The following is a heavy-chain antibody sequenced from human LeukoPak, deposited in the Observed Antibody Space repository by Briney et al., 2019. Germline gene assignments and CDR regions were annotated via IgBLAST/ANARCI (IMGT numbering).Heavy chain of an antibody. D-gene: IGHD2-2*01. CDR2: ISYDGSNK. CDR3: AREVPLYCSSTSCFMEGSFDY. V-gene: IGHV3-30-3*01. CDR1: GFTFSSYV. J-gene: IGHJ4*02. Sequence: GGSLRLSCAASGFTFSSYVMHWVRQAPGKGLEWVAVISYDGSNKYYADSVRGRFTISRDNSKNTLYLQMNSLRAEDTAVYYCAREVPLYCSSTSCFMEGSFDYWGQGTLVTVSS.